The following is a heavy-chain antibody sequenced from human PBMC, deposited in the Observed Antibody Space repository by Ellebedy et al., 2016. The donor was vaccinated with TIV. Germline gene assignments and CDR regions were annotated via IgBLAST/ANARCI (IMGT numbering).Heavy chain of an antibody. J-gene: IGHJ4*02. D-gene: IGHD3-9*01. CDR1: GGSFSGYY. CDR2: INHSGRT. V-gene: IGHV4-34*01. Sequence: SETLSLXXAVSGGSFSGYYWSWIRQSPGKGLEWIGDINHSGRTQYNPSLKSRVTISVDTSKNQFSLKLSSVTAADTAVYYCARSSYYDILTGYYRGGIDYWGQGTLVTVSS. CDR3: ARSSYYDILTGYYRGGIDY.